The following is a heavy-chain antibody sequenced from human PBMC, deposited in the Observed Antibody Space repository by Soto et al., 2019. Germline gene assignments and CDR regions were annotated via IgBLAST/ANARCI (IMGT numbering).Heavy chain of an antibody. CDR1: GGSISSGGYS. J-gene: IGHJ6*02. V-gene: IGHV4-30-2*01. Sequence: QLQLQESGSGLVKPSQTLSLTCAVSGGSISSGGYSWSWIRQPPGKGLEWIGYIYQSGSTYYNPSLKSRVTISVDRSKNQFSLKLSSVTAADTAVYYCARDHLRYGMDVWGQGTTVTVSS. CDR2: IYQSGST. CDR3: ARDHLRYGMDV.